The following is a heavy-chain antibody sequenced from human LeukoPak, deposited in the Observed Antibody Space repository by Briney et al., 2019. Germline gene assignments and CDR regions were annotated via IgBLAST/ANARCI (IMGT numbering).Heavy chain of an antibody. D-gene: IGHD2/OR15-2a*01. CDR1: GFSFSGYW. CDR3: ARRGSTDY. V-gene: IGHV3-7*03. CDR2: IKEDGSEK. J-gene: IGHJ4*02. Sequence: GGSLRLSCAASGFSFSGYWMTWVRQAPGKGLEWVADIKEDGSEKYYADFVKGRFTISRDNAKNSLDLQMNSLRAEDTAVYYCARRGSTDYWGQGTLVTVSS.